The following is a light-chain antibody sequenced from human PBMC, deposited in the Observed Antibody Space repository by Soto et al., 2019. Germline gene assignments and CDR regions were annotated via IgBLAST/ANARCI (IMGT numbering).Light chain of an antibody. V-gene: IGLV2-14*01. Sequence: QSVLTQPASVSGCPGQSITISCTGTSSDVGSYNYVSWYQQHPGKAPKLMIYDVSNRPSGVSNRFSGSKSGNTASLTISGLQAEDEADYYCNSYTSSSTRVFGGGTKLTVL. CDR1: SSDVGSYNY. CDR3: NSYTSSSTRV. CDR2: DVS. J-gene: IGLJ3*02.